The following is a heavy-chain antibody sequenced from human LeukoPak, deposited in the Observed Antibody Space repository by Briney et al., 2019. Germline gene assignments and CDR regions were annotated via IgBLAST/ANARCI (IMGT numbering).Heavy chain of an antibody. D-gene: IGHD6-19*01. CDR3: ARVAVAGPTGWFDS. CDR2: IKQDGSEK. Sequence: GGSLRLSCAASGFTFSSYWMSWVRQAPGKGLEWVANIKQDGSEKYYVDSVKGRFTISRDNAKNSLDLQMNSLRAEDTAVYYCARVAVAGPTGWFDSWGQGTLVTVSS. J-gene: IGHJ5*01. V-gene: IGHV3-7*01. CDR1: GFTFSSYW.